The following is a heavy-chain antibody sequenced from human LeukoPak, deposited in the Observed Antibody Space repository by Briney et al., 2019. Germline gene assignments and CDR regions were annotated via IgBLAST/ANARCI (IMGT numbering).Heavy chain of an antibody. CDR1: GGSFSGYY. V-gene: IGHV4-34*01. J-gene: IGHJ5*02. D-gene: IGHD3-10*01. CDR2: INHSGST. CDR3: ARHGAHNYYGSGSYLNWFDP. Sequence: SETLSLTCAVYGGSFSGYYWSWIRQPPGKGLEWSGEINHSGSTNYNPSLKSRVTISVDTSKNQFSLKLSSVTAADTAVYYCARHGAHNYYGSGSYLNWFDPWGQGTLVTVSS.